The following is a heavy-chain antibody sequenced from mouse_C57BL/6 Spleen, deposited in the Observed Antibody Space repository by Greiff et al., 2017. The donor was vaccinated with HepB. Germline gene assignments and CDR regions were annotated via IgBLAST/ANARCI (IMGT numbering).Heavy chain of an antibody. D-gene: IGHD3-1*01. CDR1: GYTFTSYW. Sequence: VQLQQPGAELVRPGSSVKLSCKASGYTFTSYWMDWVKQRPGQGLEWIGNLYPSDSETHYNQKFKDKATLTVDKSSSTAYMQLSSLTSEDSAVYYWATGPGAYWGQGTLVTVSA. V-gene: IGHV1-61*01. J-gene: IGHJ3*01. CDR2: LYPSDSET. CDR3: ATGPGAY.